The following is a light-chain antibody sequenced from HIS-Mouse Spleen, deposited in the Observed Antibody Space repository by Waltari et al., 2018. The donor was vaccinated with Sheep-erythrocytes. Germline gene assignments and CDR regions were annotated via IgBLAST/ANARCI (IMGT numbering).Light chain of an antibody. Sequence: DIQLTQSPSFLSASVGDRVTITCRASQGISSYLAWYQQKPGTGPKLLIYAASTLQSGVPSRFSGSGSGTEFTLTISSLHPEDFATYYCQQLNSYPSTFGPGTKVDIK. CDR3: QQLNSYPST. J-gene: IGKJ3*01. V-gene: IGKV1-9*01. CDR2: AAS. CDR1: QGISSY.